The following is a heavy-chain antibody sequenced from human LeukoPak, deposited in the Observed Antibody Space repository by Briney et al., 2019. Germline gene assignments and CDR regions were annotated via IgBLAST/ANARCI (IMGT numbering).Heavy chain of an antibody. Sequence: PGRSLRLSCAASGFTFSTYGMHWVRQAPGEGLEWVSYITSSTSGSSIHYADSVKGRFTISRDNAKNSLYLQMNSLRGEDTAVYYCARKWFGVFDSWGQGTLVTVSS. CDR3: ARKWFGVFDS. V-gene: IGHV3-48*04. CDR1: GFTFSTYG. D-gene: IGHD3-10*01. J-gene: IGHJ4*02. CDR2: ITSSTSGSSI.